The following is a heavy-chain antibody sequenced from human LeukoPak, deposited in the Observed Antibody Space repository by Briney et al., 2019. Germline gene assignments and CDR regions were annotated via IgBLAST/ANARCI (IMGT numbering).Heavy chain of an antibody. CDR1: GGSFSGYY. CDR3: ARDLPYYYDSSGYGFDY. D-gene: IGHD3-22*01. J-gene: IGHJ4*02. Sequence: SETLSLTCAVYGGSFSGYYWSWIRQPPGKGLEWIGEINHSGSTNYNPSLKSRVTISVDTSKNQFSLKLSSVTAADTAVYYCARDLPYYYDSSGYGFDYWGQGTLVTVSS. CDR2: INHSGST. V-gene: IGHV4-34*01.